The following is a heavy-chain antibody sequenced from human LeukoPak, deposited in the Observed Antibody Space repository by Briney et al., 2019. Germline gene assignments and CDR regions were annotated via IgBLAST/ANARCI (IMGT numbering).Heavy chain of an antibody. Sequence: GGSLRLSCAASGFTFSSYGMHWVRQAPGKGLEWVAVIWYDGSNKYCADSVKGRFTISRDNSKSTLYLQMNSLRAEDTAVYYCARVSSGLARYSSSWFLDYWGQGTLVTVSS. CDR3: ARVSSGLARYSSSWFLDY. J-gene: IGHJ4*02. CDR1: GFTFSSYG. V-gene: IGHV3-33*01. D-gene: IGHD6-13*01. CDR2: IWYDGSNK.